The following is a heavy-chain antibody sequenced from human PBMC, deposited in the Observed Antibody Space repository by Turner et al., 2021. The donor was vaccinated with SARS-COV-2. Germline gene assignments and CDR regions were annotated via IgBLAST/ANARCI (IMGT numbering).Heavy chain of an antibody. CDR2: ISRSSSYI. J-gene: IGHJ4*02. CDR3: SRDPWYYDSSGWPPSDY. D-gene: IGHD3-22*01. Sequence: EVQLVWSGGGLVTPGGSVGLSCAGSGFTCSSDSMKGGRQAPGKGLQWVTSISRSSSYIHYAGSVKGPSTISRDNAKNSPYMKMNSLRAEDTAVYYSSRDPWYYDSSGWPPSDYWGQGTLVTVSS. V-gene: IGHV3-21*01. CDR1: GFTCSSDS.